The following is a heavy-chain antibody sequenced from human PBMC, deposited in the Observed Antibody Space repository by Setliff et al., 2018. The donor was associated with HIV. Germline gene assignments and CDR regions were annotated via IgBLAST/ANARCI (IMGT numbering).Heavy chain of an antibody. CDR2: VCTSGDT. Sequence: KTSETLSLTCTVSGGSIKSYSWSWIRQPAGKGLEWIGRVCTSGDTNYNPSLQSRVAMSVDTSKNQFSLNLNSVTAADTALYYCARERVVRGVVDPGTSQIFDNWGQGILVTVYS. D-gene: IGHD3-10*01. CDR3: ARERVVRGVVDPGTSQIFDN. J-gene: IGHJ4*02. CDR1: GGSIKSYS. V-gene: IGHV4-4*07.